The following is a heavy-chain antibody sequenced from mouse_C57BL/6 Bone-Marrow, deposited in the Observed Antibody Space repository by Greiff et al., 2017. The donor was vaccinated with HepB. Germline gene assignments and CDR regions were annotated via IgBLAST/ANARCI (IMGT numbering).Heavy chain of an antibody. V-gene: IGHV5-12*01. CDR2: ISNGGGST. J-gene: IGHJ1*03. CDR3: AKHAKYYDSRREYFDV. D-gene: IGHD1-1*01. Sequence: EVKLMESGGGLVQPGGSLKLSCAASGFTFSDYYMYWVRQTPEKGLEWVAYISNGGGSTYYPDTVKGRFTISRDNAKNTQYLQNSRLKSKDTAMYYCAKHAKYYDSRREYFDVWGTGTTVTVSS. CDR1: GFTFSDYY.